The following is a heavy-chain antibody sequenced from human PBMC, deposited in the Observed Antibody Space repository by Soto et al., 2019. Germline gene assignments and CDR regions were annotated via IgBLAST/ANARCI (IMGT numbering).Heavy chain of an antibody. D-gene: IGHD6-13*01. V-gene: IGHV4-59*01. CDR1: GDSINNYY. J-gene: IGHJ4*02. CDR3: AKYRRTEAEGFTLDY. Sequence: TCTVSGDSINNYYWSWIRQPPGKRLEWIGYIYYTGSTTYNPSLESRVTMSVDTSKNQFSLKLSSVNAADTAVYYCAKYRRTEAEGFTLDYWGRGTLVTVSS. CDR2: IYYTGST.